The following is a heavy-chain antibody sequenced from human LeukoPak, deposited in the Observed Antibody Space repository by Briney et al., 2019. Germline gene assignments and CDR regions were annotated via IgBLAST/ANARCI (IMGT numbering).Heavy chain of an antibody. Sequence: SETLSLTCTVSGGSISRSGYYWAWIRQPPGKGLEWIASSDYTGSKTYNPSLKSRVTVSVDTSKNQFFLKLTSVTAADTAVYYCAKDFGDFGTDYWGQGTLVTVSS. CDR2: SDYTGSK. CDR1: GGSISRSGYY. J-gene: IGHJ4*02. V-gene: IGHV4-39*01. CDR3: AKDFGDFGTDY. D-gene: IGHD4-17*01.